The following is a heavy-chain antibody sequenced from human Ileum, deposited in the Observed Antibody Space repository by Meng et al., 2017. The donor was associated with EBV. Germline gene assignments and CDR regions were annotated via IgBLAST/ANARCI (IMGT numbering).Heavy chain of an antibody. J-gene: IGHJ4*02. Sequence: QGRLVDSGGGVVQPGRSLRLSFAASGFTFSSYGMHWVRQAPGKGLEWVALISYDGSNTYYADSVKGRFTISRDNSKNTLYLQMNSLRAEDTAVYYCAKGGYYGSGSFDYWGQGTLVTGLL. CDR3: AKGGYYGSGSFDY. D-gene: IGHD3-10*01. CDR1: GFTFSSYG. CDR2: ISYDGSNT. V-gene: IGHV3-30*18.